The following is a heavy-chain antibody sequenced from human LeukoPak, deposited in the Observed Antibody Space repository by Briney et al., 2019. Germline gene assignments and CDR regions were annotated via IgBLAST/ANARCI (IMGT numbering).Heavy chain of an antibody. Sequence: GGSLRLSCAASGFTFSSYSMNWVRQAPGKGLEWVSAISGSGGSTYYADSVKGRSTISRDNSKNTLYLQMNSLRAEDTAVYYCAKDYHSSGWDDAFDIWGQGAMVTVSS. CDR3: AKDYHSSGWDDAFDI. V-gene: IGHV3-23*01. CDR2: ISGSGGST. CDR1: GFTFSSYS. J-gene: IGHJ3*02. D-gene: IGHD6-19*01.